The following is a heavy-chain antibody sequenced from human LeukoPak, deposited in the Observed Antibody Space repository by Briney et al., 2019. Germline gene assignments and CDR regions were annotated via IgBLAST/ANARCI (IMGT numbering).Heavy chain of an antibody. CDR2: ISTYNGNT. V-gene: IGHV1-18*01. D-gene: IGHD6-19*01. Sequence: ASVKVSRKASGYTFTSHGISWVRQAPGQGLEWMGWISTYNGNTNYAQKLQGRVSMTTDTSTSTAYMDLRSLRSDDTAVYYCARDLRYSSGWGLDYWGLGTLVTVSS. J-gene: IGHJ4*02. CDR1: GYTFTSHG. CDR3: ARDLRYSSGWGLDY.